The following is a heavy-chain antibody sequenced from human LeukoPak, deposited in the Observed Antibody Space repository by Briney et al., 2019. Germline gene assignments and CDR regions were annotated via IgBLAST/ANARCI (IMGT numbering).Heavy chain of an antibody. CDR3: ARRVLRFLEWNWFDP. CDR2: IYYSGST. V-gene: IGHV4-39*01. CDR1: GGSISSSSYY. J-gene: IGHJ5*02. Sequence: SETLSLTCTVSGGSISSSSYYWGWIRQPPGKGLEWIGSIYYSGSTYYNPSLKSRVTISVDTSKNQFSLKLSSVTAADTAVYYCARRVLRFLEWNWFDPWGQGTLVTVSS. D-gene: IGHD3-3*01.